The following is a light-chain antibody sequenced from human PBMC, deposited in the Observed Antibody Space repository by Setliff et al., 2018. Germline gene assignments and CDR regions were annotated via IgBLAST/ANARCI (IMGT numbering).Light chain of an antibody. CDR1: SSDIGAGFG. Sequence: QSVLTQPPSVSGAPGQRVTISCTGSSSDIGAGFGVHWYQQLPGTAPKLLIYGNSNRPSGVPDRFSGPKSGTSASLAITGLQAEDEADYYCQSYGGSLSGYVFGTGTKVTVL. J-gene: IGLJ1*01. V-gene: IGLV1-40*01. CDR3: QSYGGSLSGYV. CDR2: GNS.